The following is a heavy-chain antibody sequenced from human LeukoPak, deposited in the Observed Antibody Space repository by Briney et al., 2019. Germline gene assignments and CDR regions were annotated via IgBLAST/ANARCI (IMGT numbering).Heavy chain of an antibody. D-gene: IGHD3-22*01. V-gene: IGHV1-18*01. CDR1: GYTFTSYG. J-gene: IGHJ3*02. Sequence: ASVKVSCKASGYTFTSYGISWVRQAPGQGLEWMGWISAYNGNTNYAQKLQGRVTITRDTSASTAYMELSSLRSEDTAVYYCAVDYYDSSGYYPGAFDIWGQGTMVTVSS. CDR2: ISAYNGNT. CDR3: AVDYYDSSGYYPGAFDI.